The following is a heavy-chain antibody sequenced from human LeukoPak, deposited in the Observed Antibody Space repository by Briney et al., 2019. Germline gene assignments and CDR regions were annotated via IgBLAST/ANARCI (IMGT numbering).Heavy chain of an antibody. V-gene: IGHV4-38-2*01. CDR1: GYSISSLYY. CDR2: IHHSGST. Sequence: PSETLSLTCAVSGYSISSLYYWGWIRQPPGKGLEWITSIHHSGSTDYNPSLKSPVTISVDTSKYHFSLKLRYVTAADTAVYYCARLGYCSSTSCYPDYWGQGTLVTVSS. CDR3: ARLGYCSSTSCYPDY. D-gene: IGHD2-2*01. J-gene: IGHJ4*02.